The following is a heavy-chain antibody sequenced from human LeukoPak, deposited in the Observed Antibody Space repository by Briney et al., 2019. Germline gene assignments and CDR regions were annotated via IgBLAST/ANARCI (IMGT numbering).Heavy chain of an antibody. V-gene: IGHV3-9*01. D-gene: IGHD1-26*01. Sequence: GRSLRLSCAASGFTFDDYAMHWVRQAPGKGLEWVSGISWNSGSIGYADSVKGRFTISRDNAKNSLYLQMNSLRAEDTAVYYCARVVGATTTRYFDPWGRGTLVTVSS. CDR3: ARVVGATTTRYFDP. J-gene: IGHJ2*01. CDR1: GFTFDDYA. CDR2: ISWNSGSI.